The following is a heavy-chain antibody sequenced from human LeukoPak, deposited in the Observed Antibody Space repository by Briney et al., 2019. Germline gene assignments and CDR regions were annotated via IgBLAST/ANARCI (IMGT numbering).Heavy chain of an antibody. CDR3: AREFGGDSSFDY. V-gene: IGHV4-31*03. J-gene: IGHJ4*02. CDR1: GGSISSGGYY. Sequence: SETLSLTCTVSGGSISSGGYYWSWIRQHPGKGLEWIGYIYYSGSTYYNPSLKSRVTISVDTSKNQFSLKLSSVTAADTAVYYCAREFGGDSSFDYWGQGTLVTVPS. D-gene: IGHD2-21*02. CDR2: IYYSGST.